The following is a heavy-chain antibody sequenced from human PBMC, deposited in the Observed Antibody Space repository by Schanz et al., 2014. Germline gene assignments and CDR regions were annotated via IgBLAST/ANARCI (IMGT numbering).Heavy chain of an antibody. CDR1: GYTFTSYD. J-gene: IGHJ4*02. Sequence: VQSVHSGTEVQKLGASVKVSCTASGYTFTSYDINWVRQAPGQGLEWLGWMNPNSGNPGFAQKFRGRVTMTRNASMSTAYIELHILTSEDTAVYYCARGRTFDYWGQGTLXTVSS. CDR2: MNPNSGNP. CDR3: ARGRTFDY. V-gene: IGHV1-8*01.